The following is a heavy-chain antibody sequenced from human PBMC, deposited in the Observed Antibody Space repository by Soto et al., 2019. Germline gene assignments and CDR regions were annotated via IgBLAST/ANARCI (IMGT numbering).Heavy chain of an antibody. CDR1: GFTFSSYD. CDR3: ARSHYDILTGYYGGGYFDY. D-gene: IGHD3-9*01. Sequence: GGSLRLSCAASGFTFSSYDMHWVRQATGKGLEWVSAIGTAGDTYYPGSVKGRFTISRENAKNSLYLQMNSLRAEDTAVYYCARSHYDILTGYYGGGYFDYWGQGTLVTVSS. V-gene: IGHV3-13*01. J-gene: IGHJ4*02. CDR2: IGTAGDT.